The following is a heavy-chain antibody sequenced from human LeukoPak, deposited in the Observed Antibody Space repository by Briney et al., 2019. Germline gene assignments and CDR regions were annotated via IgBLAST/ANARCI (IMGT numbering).Heavy chain of an antibody. D-gene: IGHD3-22*01. CDR1: GFTFSDYY. CDR3: ARDIGSSGYYPNYFDY. V-gene: IGHV3-11*04. CDR2: ISSSSSTI. J-gene: IGHJ4*02. Sequence: GGSLRLSCAASGFTFSDYYMSWIRQAPGKGLEWVSYISSSSSTIYYADSVKGRFTISRDNAKNSLYLQMNSLRAEDTAVYYCARDIGSSGYYPNYFDYWGQGTLVTVSS.